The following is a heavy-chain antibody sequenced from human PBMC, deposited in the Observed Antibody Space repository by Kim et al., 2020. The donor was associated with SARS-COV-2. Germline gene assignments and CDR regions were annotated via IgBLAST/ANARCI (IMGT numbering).Heavy chain of an antibody. CDR1: GFTFSNYW. CDR2: IKQDGSEK. CDR3: ATLPPSGCIFDY. Sequence: GGSLRLSCAASGFTFSNYWMSWVRQAPGKGLEWVANIKQDGSEKYYVDSVKGRFTISRDNAKNSLYLQMNSLRAEDTAVYYCATLPPSGCIFDYWGQGTLVTVSS. J-gene: IGHJ4*02. D-gene: IGHD2-8*01. V-gene: IGHV3-7*01.